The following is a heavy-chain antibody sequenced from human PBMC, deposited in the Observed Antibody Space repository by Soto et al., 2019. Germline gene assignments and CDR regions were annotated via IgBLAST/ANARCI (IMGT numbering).Heavy chain of an antibody. Sequence: LRLSCAASGFTFSNAWMNWVRQAPSKGLEWVARIKHRADGGTTDYAAPVKGRFTISRDDSRNTVFLQMDGLKVEDTAMYYCTSDLHSSRAWANDYWGQGTPVTVSS. CDR1: GFTFSNAW. V-gene: IGHV3-15*07. J-gene: IGHJ4*02. D-gene: IGHD2-15*01. CDR2: IKHRADGGTT. CDR3: TSDLHSSRAWANDY.